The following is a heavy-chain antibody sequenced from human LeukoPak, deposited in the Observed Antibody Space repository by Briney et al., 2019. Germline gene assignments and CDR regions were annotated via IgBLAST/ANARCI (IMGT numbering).Heavy chain of an antibody. CDR1: GFTFSSYA. CDR3: ARSSSSSDEYFQH. V-gene: IGHV3-23*01. J-gene: IGHJ1*01. D-gene: IGHD6-13*01. Sequence: GGSLRLSCAASGFTFSSYAMSWVRQAPGKGLEWVSAISGSGGSTYYADSVKGRFTISRDNAKNSLYLQMNSLRAEDTALYRCARSSSSSDEYFQHWGQGTLVTVSS. CDR2: ISGSGGST.